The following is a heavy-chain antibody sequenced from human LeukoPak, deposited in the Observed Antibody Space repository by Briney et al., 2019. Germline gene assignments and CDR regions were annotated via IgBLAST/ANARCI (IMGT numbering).Heavy chain of an antibody. J-gene: IGHJ4*02. CDR2: IYTSGST. Sequence: PSETLSLTCTVSGGPISSATYYWNWIRQPAGKGLEWIGRIYTSGSTNYNPSLKSRVTISVDTSKNQFSLKLSSVTAADTAVYYCARAGIARYYYDSSGYYPFDYWGQGTLVTVSS. CDR1: GGPISSATYY. V-gene: IGHV4-61*02. CDR3: ARAGIARYYYDSSGYYPFDY. D-gene: IGHD3-22*01.